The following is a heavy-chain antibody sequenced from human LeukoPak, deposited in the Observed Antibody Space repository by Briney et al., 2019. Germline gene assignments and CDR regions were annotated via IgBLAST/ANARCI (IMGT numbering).Heavy chain of an antibody. V-gene: IGHV3-66*01. Sequence: GGSLRLSCAASGFTVSSSYMGWVRQAPGKGLEWVSVLYGDGTTYYVDSVKGRFTISRDNSKNTVYLQMNSLRAEDTAVYYCARASYSGWTASHDSWGQGTLVTVSS. CDR3: ARASYSGWTASHDS. CDR1: GFTVSSSY. CDR2: LYGDGTT. D-gene: IGHD6-25*01. J-gene: IGHJ5*01.